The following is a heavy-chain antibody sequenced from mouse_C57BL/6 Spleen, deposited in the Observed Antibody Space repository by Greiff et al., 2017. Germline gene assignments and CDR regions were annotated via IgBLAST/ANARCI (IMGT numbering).Heavy chain of an antibody. J-gene: IGHJ2*01. CDR1: GYAFSRSR. CDR2: IYPGDGDT. CDR3: AWGSSLDY. D-gene: IGHD1-1*01. Sequence: HVQLQQSGAELVKPGASVKISCNASGYAFSRSRMNWVKQRPGKGLEWIGQIYPGDGDTYYNGKFKGKATLTADKSSSTAYMQLSSLTSEDSAVYFCAWGSSLDYWGQGTTLTVAS. V-gene: IGHV1-80*01.